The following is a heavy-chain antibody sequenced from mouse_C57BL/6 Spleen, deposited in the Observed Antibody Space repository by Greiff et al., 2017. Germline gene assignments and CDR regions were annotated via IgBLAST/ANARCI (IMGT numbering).Heavy chain of an antibody. Sequence: QVQLQQPGAELVKPGASVKLSCKASGYTFTSYWMHWVKQRPGPGLEWIGMIHPNSGSTNYNEKFESKATLTVDKSSSTAYMQLSSLTSEDAAVYYCALLGSSYAMDYWGQGTSGTVSS. CDR2: IHPNSGST. V-gene: IGHV1-64*01. J-gene: IGHJ4*01. CDR1: GYTFTSYW. D-gene: IGHD1-1*01. CDR3: ALLGSSYAMDY.